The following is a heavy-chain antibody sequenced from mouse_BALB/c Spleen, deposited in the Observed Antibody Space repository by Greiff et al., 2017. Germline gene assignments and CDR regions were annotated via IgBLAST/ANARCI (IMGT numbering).Heavy chain of an antibody. CDR3: ARGDYGSSYDAMDY. V-gene: IGHV1S56*01. Sequence: VQLQQSGPELVKPGASVRISCKASGYTFTSYYIHWVKQRPGQGLEWIGWIYPGNVNTKYNEKFKGKATLTADKSSSTAYMQLSSLTSEDSAVYFGARGDYGSSYDAMDYWGQGTSVTVSS. J-gene: IGHJ4*01. CDR2: IYPGNVNT. D-gene: IGHD1-1*01. CDR1: GYTFTSYY.